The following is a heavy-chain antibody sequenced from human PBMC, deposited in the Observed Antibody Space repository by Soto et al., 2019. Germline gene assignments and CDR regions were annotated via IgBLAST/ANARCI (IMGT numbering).Heavy chain of an antibody. CDR3: AAPPTGSWPAAMLTFDM. CDR2: IYYSGT. Sequence: SETLSLTCTVSGGSISSGGYYWSWIRQLPGKGLEWIGYIYYSGTYYDPPLKSRATISVDTSENKFSLKLSSVTAADTAVYYCAAPPTGSWPAAMLTFDMWGQGTMVTVSS. CDR1: GGSISSGGYY. J-gene: IGHJ3*02. D-gene: IGHD2-2*01. V-gene: IGHV4-31*03.